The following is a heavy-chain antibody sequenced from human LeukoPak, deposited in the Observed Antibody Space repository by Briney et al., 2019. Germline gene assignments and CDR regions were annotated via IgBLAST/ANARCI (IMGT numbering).Heavy chain of an antibody. CDR2: IYYSGST. CDR3: ASHGGTNFDY. V-gene: IGHV4-59*01. Sequence: SETLSLTCTVSGGSISSYYWSWIRQPPGKGLEWIGYIYYSGSTNYNPSLKSRVTISVDTSKNQFSLKLSSVTAADTAVYYCASHGGTNFDYWGRGTLVTVSS. J-gene: IGHJ4*02. D-gene: IGHD1-1*01. CDR1: GGSISSYY.